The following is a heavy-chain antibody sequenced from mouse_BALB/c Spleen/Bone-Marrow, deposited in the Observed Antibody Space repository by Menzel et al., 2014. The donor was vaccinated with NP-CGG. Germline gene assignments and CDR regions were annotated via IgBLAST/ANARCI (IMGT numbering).Heavy chain of an antibody. D-gene: IGHD1-1*01. CDR3: SRDGGSRAY. Sequence: LVESGPGLETPCPAQSLTSSVTRYSITSGYYCLCIRQFPGNKLEWLGYIRYDASNNYNPSLKNRIYIPRDTSQNQFFLKLNSENTEDTATCNHSRDGGSRAYCDEGTLVTLSA. V-gene: IGHV3-6*02. J-gene: IGHJ3*01. CDR2: IRYDASN. CDR1: RYSITSGYY.